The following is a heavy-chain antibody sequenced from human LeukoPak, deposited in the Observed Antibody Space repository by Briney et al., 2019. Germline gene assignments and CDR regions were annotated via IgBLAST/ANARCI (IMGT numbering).Heavy chain of an antibody. CDR2: INPNSGDT. J-gene: IGHJ4*02. Sequence: ASVKVSCKASGYTFTDYFMHWVRQAPGQGPEWMGRINPNSGDTNYAQNFQGRVTMTRDTSITTGYMELSSLRSDDTAVHYCARDLFSTSNWELDYWGQGTLVTVSS. V-gene: IGHV1-2*06. D-gene: IGHD7-27*01. CDR3: ARDLFSTSNWELDY. CDR1: GYTFTDYF.